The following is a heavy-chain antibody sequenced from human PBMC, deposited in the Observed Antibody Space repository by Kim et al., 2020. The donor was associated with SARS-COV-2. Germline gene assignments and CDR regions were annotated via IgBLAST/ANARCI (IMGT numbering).Heavy chain of an antibody. CDR3: ARGSYSSSWYGVRPWFDP. CDR1: GGSFSGYY. V-gene: IGHV4-34*01. D-gene: IGHD6-13*01. J-gene: IGHJ5*02. CDR2: INHSGST. Sequence: SETLSLTCAVYGGSFSGYYWNWIRQPPGKGLEWIGEINHSGSTNYNPSLKSRVTISVDTSKNQFSLKLSSVTAADTAVNYCARGSYSSSWYGVRPWFDP.